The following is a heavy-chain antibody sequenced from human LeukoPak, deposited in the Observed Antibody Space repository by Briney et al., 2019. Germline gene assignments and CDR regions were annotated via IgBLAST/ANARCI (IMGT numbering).Heavy chain of an antibody. J-gene: IGHJ4*02. Sequence: SQTLSLTCTVSGGSISSGGYYWSCIRQPPGKGLEWIGFIYHSGNTFYNPSLKSRVTISVDRSKNQFSLKLSSVTAADTAVYYCARWGGGSGIYYNDYWGQGTLVTVSS. V-gene: IGHV4-30-2*01. CDR3: ARWGGGSGIYYNDY. D-gene: IGHD3-10*01. CDR2: IYHSGNT. CDR1: GGSISSGGYY.